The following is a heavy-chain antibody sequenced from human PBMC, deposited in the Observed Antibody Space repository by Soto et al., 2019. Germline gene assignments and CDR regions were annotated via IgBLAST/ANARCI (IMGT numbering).Heavy chain of an antibody. J-gene: IGHJ3*02. CDR3: ARPSSLKIEARFADAFYI. CDR1: GYSFTSYW. D-gene: IGHD3-3*01. CDR2: IYPGDSDT. Sequence: PGESLKVSCKGSGYSFTSYWIGWVRQMPGKGLEWMGIIYPGDSDTRNSPSFQGQVTNSADKSISTAYLQWRSLKASDTDMYYSARPSSLKIEARFADAFYICGQRTMVTVSS. V-gene: IGHV5-51*01.